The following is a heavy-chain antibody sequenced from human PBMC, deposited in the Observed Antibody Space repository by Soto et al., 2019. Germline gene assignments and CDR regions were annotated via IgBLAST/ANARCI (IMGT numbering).Heavy chain of an antibody. D-gene: IGHD6-6*01. CDR2: ISGSGGST. CDR1: GFTFSSYA. J-gene: IGHJ4*02. Sequence: EVQLLESGGGLVQPGGSLRLSCAASGFTFSSYAMSWVRQAPGKGLEWVSAISGSGGSTYYADSVKGRFTISRDNSKXTLYLQMNSLRAEDTAVYYCAKDRESSSSSPLFDYWGQGTLVTVSS. V-gene: IGHV3-23*01. CDR3: AKDRESSSSSPLFDY.